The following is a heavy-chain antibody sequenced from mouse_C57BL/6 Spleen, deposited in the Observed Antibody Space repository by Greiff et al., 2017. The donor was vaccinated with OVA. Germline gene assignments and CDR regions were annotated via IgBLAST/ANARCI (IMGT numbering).Heavy chain of an antibody. CDR1: GYTFTSYW. D-gene: IGHD2-3*01. Sequence: VQLQQPGAELVMPGASVKLSCKASGYTFTSYWMHWVKQRPGQGLEWIGEIDPSDSYTNYNQKFKGKSTLTVDKSSSTAYMQLSSLTSEDSAVYYCARSDGYPYYFDYWGQGTTLTVSS. CDR3: ARSDGYPYYFDY. J-gene: IGHJ2*01. CDR2: IDPSDSYT. V-gene: IGHV1-69*01.